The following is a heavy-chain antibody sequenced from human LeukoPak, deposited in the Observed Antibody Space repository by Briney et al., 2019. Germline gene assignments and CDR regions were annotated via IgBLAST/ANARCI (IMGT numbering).Heavy chain of an antibody. CDR2: IRSRSAGGTT. V-gene: IGHV3-15*01. Sequence: GGSLRLSCAASGLTFNNAWMSWVRQAPGKGLEWVGRIRSRSAGGTTDYGAPVKGRFTISRDDSKNTLYLQMNSLKTEDTAVYCCSTGGGTHDYWGQGTLVTVSS. D-gene: IGHD2-15*01. CDR3: STGGGTHDY. J-gene: IGHJ4*02. CDR1: GLTFNNAW.